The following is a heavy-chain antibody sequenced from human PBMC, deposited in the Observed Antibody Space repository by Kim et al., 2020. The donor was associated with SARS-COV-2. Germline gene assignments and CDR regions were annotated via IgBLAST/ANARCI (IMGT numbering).Heavy chain of an antibody. D-gene: IGHD3-10*01. CDR1: GGSFSGYY. V-gene: IGHV4-34*01. CDR2: INHSGST. J-gene: IGHJ4*02. Sequence: SETLSLTCAVYGGSFSGYYWSWIRQPPGKGLEWIGEINHSGSTNYNPSLKSRVTISVDTSKNQFSLKLSSVAAADTAVYYCARDDRHYYGSGRATGYWGQGTLVTVSS. CDR3: ARDDRHYYGSGRATGY.